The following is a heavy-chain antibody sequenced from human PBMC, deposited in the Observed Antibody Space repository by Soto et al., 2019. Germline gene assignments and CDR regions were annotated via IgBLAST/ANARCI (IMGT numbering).Heavy chain of an antibody. J-gene: IGHJ4*02. V-gene: IGHV3-23*01. CDR3: AKDLVVLSARFES. D-gene: IGHD2-15*01. CDR2: ISASGVRT. CDR1: GFTFANYA. Sequence: GGSLRLSCTVSGFTFANYAVAWVRQAPGKGLEWVSGISASGVRTYYADSAKGRFTISRDNSNNTLYLQMTSLRAEDTAVYYCAKDLVVLSARFESWGQGALVTVSS.